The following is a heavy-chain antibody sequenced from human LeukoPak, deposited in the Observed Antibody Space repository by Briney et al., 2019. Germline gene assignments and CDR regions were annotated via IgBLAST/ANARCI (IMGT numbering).Heavy chain of an antibody. V-gene: IGHV5-10-1*01. D-gene: IGHD4-17*01. Sequence: GESLKISCKGSGYSFTSYWITWVRQMPGKGREWMGRIDPSDSYTNYSPSFQGHVTISADKSISTAYLQWSSLKASDTAMYYCATVTTIYYYYGMDVWGQGTTVTVSS. CDR2: IDPSDSYT. J-gene: IGHJ6*02. CDR1: GYSFTSYW. CDR3: ATVTTIYYYYGMDV.